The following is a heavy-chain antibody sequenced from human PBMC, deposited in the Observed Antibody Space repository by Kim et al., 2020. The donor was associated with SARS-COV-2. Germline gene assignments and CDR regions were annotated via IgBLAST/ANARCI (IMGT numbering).Heavy chain of an antibody. D-gene: IGHD3-16*01. CDR2: IYYEGSKK. Sequence: GGSLRLSCAASGFNFNNSGMHWVRQAPGKGLEWVALIYYEGSKKYYADSLTGRFTISSDSSKNTLYLQMNSLRPEYTAVYFCAKDKSFFMITFGRESGGMDVWGQGTTVTVSS. V-gene: IGHV3-30*18. J-gene: IGHJ6*02. CDR1: GFNFNNSG. CDR3: AKDKSFFMITFGRESGGMDV.